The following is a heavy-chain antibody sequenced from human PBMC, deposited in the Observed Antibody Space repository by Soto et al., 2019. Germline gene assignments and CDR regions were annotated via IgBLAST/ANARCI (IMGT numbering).Heavy chain of an antibody. CDR2: IDPSDSYT. Sequence: PGESLKISCKGFGYTFTSYWISWVRQMPGKGLEWMGRIDPSDSYTNYSPSFQGHVTISADKSISTAYLQWSSLKASDTAMYYCAREGNLEYSSSSSGYYYYYYGMDVWGQGTTVTVSS. V-gene: IGHV5-10-1*01. D-gene: IGHD6-6*01. CDR1: GYTFTSYW. J-gene: IGHJ6*02. CDR3: AREGNLEYSSSSSGYYYYYYGMDV.